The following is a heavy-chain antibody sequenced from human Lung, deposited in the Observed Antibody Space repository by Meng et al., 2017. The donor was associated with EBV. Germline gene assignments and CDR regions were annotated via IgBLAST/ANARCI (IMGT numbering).Heavy chain of an antibody. CDR2: VYRSGST. Sequence: ESRLGLVKPFQPLSLPCAASRGSISSDTSSWNWTRQRPGKGLEWFGFVYRSGSTYYNPSLKSRVIISVDRSNNQFSLELNSVSAADTAVYYCARAKWGHSYGSEALYFDHWGPGTLVTVSS. V-gene: IGHV4-30-2*01. CDR3: ARAKWGHSYGSEALYFDH. CDR1: RGSISSDTSS. D-gene: IGHD5-18*01. J-gene: IGHJ4*02.